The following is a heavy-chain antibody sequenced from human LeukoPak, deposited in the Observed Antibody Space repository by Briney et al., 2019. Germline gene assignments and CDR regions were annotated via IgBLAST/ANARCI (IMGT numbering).Heavy chain of an antibody. CDR2: ISYDGSNK. CDR1: RFTFSNFG. Sequence: PGGSLRLSCAASRFTFSNFGMHWVRQAPGKGLEWVAVISYDGSNKYYADSVKGRFTISRDNSKNTLYLQMNSLRAKDTAVYYCARAWIQTNWGQGTLVTVSS. J-gene: IGHJ4*02. V-gene: IGHV3-30*03. CDR3: ARAWIQTN. D-gene: IGHD5-18*01.